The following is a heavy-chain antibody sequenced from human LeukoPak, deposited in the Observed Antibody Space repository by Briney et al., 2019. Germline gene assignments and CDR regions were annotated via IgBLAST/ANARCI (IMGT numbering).Heavy chain of an antibody. Sequence: ASVKVSCKASGYTFTGYYMHWVRQAPGQGLEWMGWINPNSGGTNYAQKFQGRVTMTRDTSISTAYMELSRLRSDDTAVYYCARFGYLYDSSGYYGWSDPWGQGTLVTVSS. D-gene: IGHD3-22*01. V-gene: IGHV1-2*02. CDR1: GYTFTGYY. CDR2: INPNSGGT. J-gene: IGHJ5*02. CDR3: ARFGYLYDSSGYYGWSDP.